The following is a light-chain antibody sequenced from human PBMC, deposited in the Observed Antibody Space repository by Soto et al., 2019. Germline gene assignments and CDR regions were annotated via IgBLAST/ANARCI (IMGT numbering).Light chain of an antibody. CDR1: QSISSNY. Sequence: EIVLTQSPGILSLSPGERATLACRASQSISSNYLAWYQQKPGQAPRLLIYGTSSRATGTPDRFSGSGSGTDFPLTISRQEHEDFAVYYCQFFGSPRYTFGQGTKLEIK. J-gene: IGKJ2*01. CDR2: GTS. CDR3: QFFGSPRYT. V-gene: IGKV3-20*01.